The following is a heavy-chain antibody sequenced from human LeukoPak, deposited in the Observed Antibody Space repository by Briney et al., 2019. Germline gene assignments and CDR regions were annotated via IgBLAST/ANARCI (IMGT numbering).Heavy chain of an antibody. J-gene: IGHJ5*02. D-gene: IGHD4-17*01. CDR1: GGSISSSSYY. V-gene: IGHV4-39*01. CDR3: ARQRGSSIGDYVSWFDP. Sequence: SETLSLTCTVSGGSISSSSYYWGWIRQPPGKGLEWIGSIYYSGSTYYNPSLKSRVTISVDTSKNQFSLKLSSVTAADTAVYYCARQRGSSIGDYVSWFDPWGQGTLVTVSS. CDR2: IYYSGST.